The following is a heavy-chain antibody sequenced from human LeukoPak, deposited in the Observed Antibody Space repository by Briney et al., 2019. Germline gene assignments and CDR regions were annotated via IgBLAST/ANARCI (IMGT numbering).Heavy chain of an antibody. D-gene: IGHD3-16*02. J-gene: IGHJ3*02. Sequence: GSSVKVSCKASGDNFSSYVFTWVRQAPGQGLEWMGRIIPILDVANFAQKFKGRVSITADKSTNTAHLELSNLRSEDTAVYYCTRGGVYSPDPSSYHRLPFDIWGKGTVVIVSS. CDR3: TRGGVYSPDPSSYHRLPFDI. CDR2: IIPILDVA. CDR1: GDNFSSYV. V-gene: IGHV1-69*04.